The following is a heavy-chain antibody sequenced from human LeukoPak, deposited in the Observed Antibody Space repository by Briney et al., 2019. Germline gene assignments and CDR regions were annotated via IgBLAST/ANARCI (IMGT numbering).Heavy chain of an antibody. D-gene: IGHD2-21*02. CDR3: ARVVPPYCGGDCYSPVDY. J-gene: IGHJ4*02. CDR2: INEYGSGK. CDR1: GFTYSTYW. V-gene: IGHV3-7*01. Sequence: PGGSLRLSCVASGFTYSTYWMSWVRQAPGKGLEWVANINEYGSGKYYVDSVKGRFTISRDNAKNSLYLQMNNLGAEDTAVYYCARVVPPYCGGDCYSPVDYWGQGTLVTVSS.